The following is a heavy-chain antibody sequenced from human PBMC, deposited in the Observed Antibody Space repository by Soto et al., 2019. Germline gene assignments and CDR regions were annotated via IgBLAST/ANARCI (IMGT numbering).Heavy chain of an antibody. V-gene: IGHV3-23*01. J-gene: IGHJ5*02. CDR1: GFTFSSYA. CDR2: ISGSGGST. CDR3: ASTSSSWPRGWFDP. D-gene: IGHD6-13*01. Sequence: GGSLRLSCAASGFTFSSYAMSWVRQAPGKGLEWVSAISGSGGSTYYADSVKGRFTISRDNSKNTLYLQMNSLRAEDTAVYYCASTSSSWPRGWFDPWGQGTLVTVSS.